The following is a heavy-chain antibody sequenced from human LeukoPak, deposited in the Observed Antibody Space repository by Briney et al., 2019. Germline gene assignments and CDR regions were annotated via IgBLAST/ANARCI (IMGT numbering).Heavy chain of an antibody. J-gene: IGHJ4*02. V-gene: IGHV4-61*08. CDR1: GGSISSGDYY. CDR3: ARVGWFGEFDY. CDR2: IYYSGST. D-gene: IGHD3-10*01. Sequence: SETLSLTCTVSGGSISSGDYYWSWIRQPPGRGLEWIGYIYYSGSTNYNPSLKSRVTISVDTSKNQFSLKLSSVTAADTAVYYCARVGWFGEFDYWGQGTLVTVSS.